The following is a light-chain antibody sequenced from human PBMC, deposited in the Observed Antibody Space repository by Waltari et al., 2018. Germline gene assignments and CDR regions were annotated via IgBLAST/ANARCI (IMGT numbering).Light chain of an antibody. J-gene: IGLJ3*02. Sequence: QLVVTQSPSASASLGASVKLTCTLSSGHSSNIIAWLQQQPAKGPRYLMKVNSDGSHSRGDEIPDRFSGSSSGAERHLAISSLQAEDEADYYCQTGCHGTWVFGGGTKLTVL. CDR3: QTGCHGTWV. V-gene: IGLV4-69*01. CDR1: SGHSSNI. CDR2: VNSDGSH.